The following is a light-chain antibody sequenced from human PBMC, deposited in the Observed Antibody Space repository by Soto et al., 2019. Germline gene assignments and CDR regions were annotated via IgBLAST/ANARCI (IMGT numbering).Light chain of an antibody. J-gene: IGLJ1*01. V-gene: IGLV1-36*01. CDR2: YDD. Sequence: QSVLTQPPSVSDAPRQRVTISCSGSSSNIGNNAVNWYQQLPGQAPKIVIYYDDLLTSGVSDRFSGSKSGTSASLAISDVQSDDEADYYCAAWDDSLNAYVFGPGTKLTVL. CDR3: AAWDDSLNAYV. CDR1: SSNIGNNA.